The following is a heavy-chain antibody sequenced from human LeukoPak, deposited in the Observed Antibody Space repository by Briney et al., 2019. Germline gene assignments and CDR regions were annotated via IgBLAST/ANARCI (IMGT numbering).Heavy chain of an antibody. J-gene: IGHJ4*02. CDR1: GFTFSSYA. CDR3: AKEDRSGSSGYNDY. CDR2: ISGNGGST. D-gene: IGHD3-22*01. V-gene: IGHV3-23*01. Sequence: GGSLRLSCEASGFTFSSYAMSWVRQAPGKGLEWVSSISGNGGSTYHADSVKGRFTISRDDSKNTLYLQMNSLKAEDTAVYYCAKEDRSGSSGYNDYWGQGTLVTVSS.